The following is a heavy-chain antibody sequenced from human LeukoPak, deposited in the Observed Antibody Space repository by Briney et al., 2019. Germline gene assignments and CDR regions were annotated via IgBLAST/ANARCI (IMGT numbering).Heavy chain of an antibody. J-gene: IGHJ6*03. V-gene: IGHV4-59*01. CDR3: AREIHHGCSSTSCGYYYYMGV. CDR2: IYYSGST. CDR1: GGSISSYY. Sequence: PSETLSLTCTVSGGSISSYYWSWIRQPPGKGLEWIGYIYYSGSTNYDPSLKSRVTISVDTSRNQFSLKLSSVTAADTAVYYCAREIHHGCSSTSCGYYYYMGVWGKGTTVTASS. D-gene: IGHD2-2*01.